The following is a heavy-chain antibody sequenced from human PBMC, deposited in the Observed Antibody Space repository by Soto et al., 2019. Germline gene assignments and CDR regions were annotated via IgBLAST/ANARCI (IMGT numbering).Heavy chain of an antibody. CDR3: ARDPRGYCGGDCPYYYYYYGMDV. Sequence: GXSGKVSFKASCYTFTSYGISWVRQAPVQGLEWMGWISAYNGNTNYAQKLQGRVTMTTDTSTSTAYMELRSLRSDDTAVYYCARDPRGYCGGDCPYYYYYYGMDVWGQGTKVTVSS. CDR1: CYTFTSYG. J-gene: IGHJ6*02. CDR2: ISAYNGNT. V-gene: IGHV1-18*04. D-gene: IGHD2-21*02.